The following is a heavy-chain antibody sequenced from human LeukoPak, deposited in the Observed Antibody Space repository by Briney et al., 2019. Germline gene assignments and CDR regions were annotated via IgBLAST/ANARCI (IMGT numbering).Heavy chain of an antibody. Sequence: SVKVSCKASGGTFSSYAISWVRQAPGQGLEWMGRIIPIFGIANYAQKFQGRVTITADKSTSTAYMELSSLRSEDTAVYYCASAKYDTPEGALDIWGQGTMVTVSS. D-gene: IGHD3-22*01. CDR3: ASAKYDTPEGALDI. CDR1: GGTFSSYA. J-gene: IGHJ3*02. CDR2: IIPIFGIA. V-gene: IGHV1-69*04.